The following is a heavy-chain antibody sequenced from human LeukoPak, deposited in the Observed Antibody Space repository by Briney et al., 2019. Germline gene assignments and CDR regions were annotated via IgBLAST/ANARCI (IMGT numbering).Heavy chain of an antibody. V-gene: IGHV3-23*01. Sequence: GGSLRLSCAASGFTFSSYAMSWVRQAPGKGLEWVSAISGSGGSTYYADSVKGRFTISKDNSKNTLYLQMNSLRAEDTAVYYCAKDWMFIRGAAGPFDYWGQGTLVTVSS. CDR3: AKDWMFIRGAAGPFDY. J-gene: IGHJ4*02. CDR2: ISGSGGST. CDR1: GFTFSSYA. D-gene: IGHD3-10*01.